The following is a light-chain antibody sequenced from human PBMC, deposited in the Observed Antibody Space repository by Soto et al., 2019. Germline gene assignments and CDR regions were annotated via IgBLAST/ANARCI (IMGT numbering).Light chain of an antibody. CDR2: KDN. CDR3: QSSDSSGTYVV. Sequence: SYELTQPPSVSLSPGQTARIACSGDALPKQYAYWYQQKPGQAPVLVIYKDNERPSGIPERFSGSSSGTTVTLTISRVQAEDEADYSCQSSDSSGTYVVFGGGTKVTVL. CDR1: ALPKQY. J-gene: IGLJ2*01. V-gene: IGLV3-25*02.